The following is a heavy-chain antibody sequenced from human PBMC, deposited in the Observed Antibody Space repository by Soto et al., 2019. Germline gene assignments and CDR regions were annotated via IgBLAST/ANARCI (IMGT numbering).Heavy chain of an antibody. V-gene: IGHV3-23*01. CDR1: GFSFGTYT. J-gene: IGHJ4*02. D-gene: IGHD2-21*01. CDR3: AKHLLGGRLQCTFDL. CDR2: LSDSVGTT. Sequence: PGGSLRLSWAVSGFSFGTYTVNWVRQAQGMGMEWVSGLSDSVGTTHYAYSVKGRFTISRDKSKNTLYLQMNNLRAEDTAVYYCAKHLLGGRLQCTFDLWGQGTQVTVSS.